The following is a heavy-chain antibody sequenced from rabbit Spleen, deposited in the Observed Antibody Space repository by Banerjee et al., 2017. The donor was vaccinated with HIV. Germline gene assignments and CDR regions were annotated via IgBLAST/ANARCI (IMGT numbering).Heavy chain of an antibody. CDR2: IYADSGNT. D-gene: IGHD8-1*01. CDR1: GFSFNSGYD. V-gene: IGHV1S40*01. J-gene: IGHJ6*01. Sequence: QSLEESGGGLVKPGASLTLTCKASGFSFNSGYDMCWVRQAPRKGLEWIACIYADSGNTYSATWAKGRFTISKTSSTTVTLQMTSLTAADTATYFCARDTGTSFSTYGMDLWGPGTLVTVS. CDR3: ARDTGTSFSTYGMDL.